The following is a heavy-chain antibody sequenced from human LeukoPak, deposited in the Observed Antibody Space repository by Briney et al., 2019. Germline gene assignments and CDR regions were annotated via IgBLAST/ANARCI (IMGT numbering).Heavy chain of an antibody. CDR2: INHSGST. CDR1: GGSFSGYY. V-gene: IGHV4-34*01. Sequence: SSETLSLTCAVYGGSFSGYYWSWIRQPPGKGLEWIGEINHSGSTNYNPSLKSRVTISVDTSKNQFSLKLSSVTAADTAVYYCARGLKRITMIVVVYDYWGQGTLVTVSS. D-gene: IGHD3-22*01. J-gene: IGHJ4*02. CDR3: ARGLKRITMIVVVYDY.